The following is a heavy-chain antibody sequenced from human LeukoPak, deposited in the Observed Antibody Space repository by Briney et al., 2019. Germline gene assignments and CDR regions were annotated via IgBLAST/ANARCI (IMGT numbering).Heavy chain of an antibody. D-gene: IGHD6-19*01. CDR2: ISGSGGST. V-gene: IGHV3-23*01. CDR3: AKGTGSTDSSGWYYYYYYYGMDV. CDR1: GFTFSSYA. J-gene: IGHJ6*02. Sequence: GGSLRLSCAASGFTFSSYAMSWVRQAAGKGLEWVSAISGSGGSTYYADSVKGRFTISRDNSKNTLYMQMNSLRAEDTAVYYCAKGTGSTDSSGWYYYYYYYGMDVWGQGTTVTVSS.